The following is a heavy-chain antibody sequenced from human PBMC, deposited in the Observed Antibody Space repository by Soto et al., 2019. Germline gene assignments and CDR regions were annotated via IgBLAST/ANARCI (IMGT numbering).Heavy chain of an antibody. CDR1: GYTFTSYG. V-gene: IGHV1-18*01. J-gene: IGHJ6*02. D-gene: IGHD6-13*01. CDR3: ARAFGSWYGYYYYGMDV. CDR2: ISAYNGNT. Sequence: GASVKVSCKASGYTFTSYGISWVRQAPGQGLEWMGWISAYNGNTNYAQKLQGRVTMTTDTPTSTAYMELRSLRSDDTAVYYCARAFGSWYGYYYYGMDVWGQGTTVTVSS.